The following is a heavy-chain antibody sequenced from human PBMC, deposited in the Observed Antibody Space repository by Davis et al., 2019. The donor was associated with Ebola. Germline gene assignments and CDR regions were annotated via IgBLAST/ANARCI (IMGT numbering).Heavy chain of an antibody. V-gene: IGHV3-30*04. CDR2: ISYDGSIQ. Sequence: GESLKISCAASGFTFSTFAMHWVRQAPGKGLEWVAVISYDGSIQYYADSVKGRLTISRDNSKNTLTLQMNTLRPEDTAVYFCARAVEGGYCSGGNCYEGNYFDYWGQGTLVTVSS. CDR3: ARAVEGGYCSGGNCYEGNYFDY. CDR1: GFTFSTFA. D-gene: IGHD2-15*01. J-gene: IGHJ4*02.